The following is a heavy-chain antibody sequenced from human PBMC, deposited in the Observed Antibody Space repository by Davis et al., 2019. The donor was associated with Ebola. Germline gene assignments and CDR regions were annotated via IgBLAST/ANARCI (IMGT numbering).Heavy chain of an antibody. CDR1: GFTFSSYA. CDR3: ARHASGDFWYFGL. D-gene: IGHD4-17*01. J-gene: IGHJ2*01. V-gene: IGHV3-30*14. Sequence: GESLKISCAASGFTFSSYAMHWVRQAPGKGLEWVAFISYDGSNKYYADSVKGRFTISRDNSKNTLYLQMNTLRAEDTAVYYCARHASGDFWYFGLWGRGTRVTVSS. CDR2: ISYDGSNK.